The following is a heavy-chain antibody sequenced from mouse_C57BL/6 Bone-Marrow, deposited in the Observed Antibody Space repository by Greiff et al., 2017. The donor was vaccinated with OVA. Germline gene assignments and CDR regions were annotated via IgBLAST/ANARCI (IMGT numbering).Heavy chain of an antibody. J-gene: IGHJ2*01. Sequence: QVQLQQSGAELVRPGASVTLSCKASGYTFTDYEMHWVKQTPVHGLEWIGAIDPETGGTADNQKFKGKAILTADKSSSTAYMELRSLTSEDSAVYYCTRGGLLRYFDYWGQGTTLTVSS. CDR3: TRGGLLRYFDY. CDR2: IDPETGGT. CDR1: GYTFTDYE. V-gene: IGHV1-15*01. D-gene: IGHD1-1*01.